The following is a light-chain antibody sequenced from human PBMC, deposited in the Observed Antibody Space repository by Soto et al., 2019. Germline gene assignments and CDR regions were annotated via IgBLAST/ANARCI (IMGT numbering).Light chain of an antibody. CDR1: SSDVGGYIL. V-gene: IGLV2-23*01. J-gene: IGLJ7*01. Sequence: QSVLTQPASVSGSPGQSITISCTGTSSDVGGYILVSWYQQEPGKAPKLMIYEGSKRPSGVSNRFSGSKSGNTASLTISGLQAEDEAQYYCCSYVGGDTYLIFGGGTQLTVL. CDR3: CSYVGGDTYLI. CDR2: EGS.